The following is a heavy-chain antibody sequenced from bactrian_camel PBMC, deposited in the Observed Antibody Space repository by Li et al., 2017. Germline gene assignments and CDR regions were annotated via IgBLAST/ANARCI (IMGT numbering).Heavy chain of an antibody. CDR2: IYRDGSNA. V-gene: IGHV3-2*01. J-gene: IGHJ4*01. CDR3: ASHGGGWYLQY. Sequence: HVQLVESGGGLVQPRGSLRLSCQASEFSLSRTYMSWVRLASGKGLEWVSSIYRDGSNAYYADSVKGRFTTSRDNAKDTVFLQMNSLKPQDTALYYCASHGGGWYLQYWGQGTQVTVS. D-gene: IGHD6*01. CDR1: EFSLSRTY.